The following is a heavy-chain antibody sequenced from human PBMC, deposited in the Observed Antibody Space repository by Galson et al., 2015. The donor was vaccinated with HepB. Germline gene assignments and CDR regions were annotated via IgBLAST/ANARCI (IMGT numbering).Heavy chain of an antibody. J-gene: IGHJ3*02. CDR1: GFTFSSYG. V-gene: IGHV3-30*18. Sequence: SLRLSCAASGFTFSSYGLHWVRKPPGKGLEGVAVLSYNGRIKYYADSVKGRFTISRDNSKNTLYLQMNSLRAEDTAVYYCAKVDIITAFDIWGQGTMVTVSS. CDR2: LSYNGRIK. D-gene: IGHD2-15*01. CDR3: AKVDIITAFDI.